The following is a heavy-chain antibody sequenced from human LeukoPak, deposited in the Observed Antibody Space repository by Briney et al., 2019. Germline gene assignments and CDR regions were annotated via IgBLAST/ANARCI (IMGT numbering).Heavy chain of an antibody. Sequence: GGSLRLSCAASGFTFSSYAMSWVRQAPGKGLEGVSSISGSGGSTYYADSLKGRFTIYRDNSKNTLYLQMNSPRAEDTAVYYCAKGAVAGNQKPGGYWGQGTLVTVSS. CDR3: AKGAVAGNQKPGGY. D-gene: IGHD6-19*01. CDR2: ISGSGGST. CDR1: GFTFSSYA. V-gene: IGHV3-23*01. J-gene: IGHJ4*02.